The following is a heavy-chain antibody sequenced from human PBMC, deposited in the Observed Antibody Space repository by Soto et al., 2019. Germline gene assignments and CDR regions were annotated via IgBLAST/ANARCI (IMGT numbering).Heavy chain of an antibody. CDR2: IYYSGST. Sequence: SETLSLTCTVSGGSISSYFWSWIRQPPWKGLEWIGYIYYSGSTNYNPSLKSRVTISVDTSKNQLSLKLSSVTAADTAVYYCARFDYYDNRAYLDFGPKWGKGTLVTVS. CDR3: ARFDYYDNRAYLDFGPK. CDR1: GGSISSYF. V-gene: IGHV4-59*01. D-gene: IGHD3-22*01. J-gene: IGHJ4*02.